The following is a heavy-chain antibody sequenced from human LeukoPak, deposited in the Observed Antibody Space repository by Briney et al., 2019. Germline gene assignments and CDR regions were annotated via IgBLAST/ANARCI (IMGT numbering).Heavy chain of an antibody. V-gene: IGHV4-34*01. CDR3: ARGARYYDFWSGYYLAAFDP. CDR2: INHSGST. CDR1: GGSSSGYY. D-gene: IGHD3-3*01. Sequence: PSETLSLTCAVYGGSSSGYYWSWIRQPPGKGLEWIGEINHSGSTNYNPTLKSRVTISVDTSKNQFSLKLSSVTAADTAVYYCARGARYYDFWSGYYLAAFDPWGQGTLVTVSS. J-gene: IGHJ5*02.